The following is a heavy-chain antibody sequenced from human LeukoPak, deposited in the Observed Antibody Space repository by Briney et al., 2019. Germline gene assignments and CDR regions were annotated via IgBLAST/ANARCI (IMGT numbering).Heavy chain of an antibody. J-gene: IGHJ4*02. Sequence: SETLSLTCTVSGGSMSSYYWSWIRQPPGKGLEWIGYIYYSGSTKYNPSLKSRVTISVDTFKNQFSLKLSSVTAADTAVYYCARGARAGYNLEPFDYWGQGTLVTVSS. CDR3: ARGARAGYNLEPFDY. CDR1: GGSMSSYY. V-gene: IGHV4-59*08. D-gene: IGHD5-24*01. CDR2: IYYSGST.